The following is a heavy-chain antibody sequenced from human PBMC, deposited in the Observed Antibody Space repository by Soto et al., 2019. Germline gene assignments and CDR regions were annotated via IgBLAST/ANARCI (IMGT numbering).Heavy chain of an antibody. D-gene: IGHD6-19*01. CDR1: GFTFSSYD. V-gene: IGHV3-13*01. CDR3: ARVGSGWYGYYYGIDV. Sequence: LRLSCAASGFTFSSYDMHWVRQATGKGLEWVSAIGTAGDTYYPGSVKGRFTISRENAKNSLYLQMNSLRAEDTAVYYCARVGSGWYGYYYGIDVWGQGTTVTVSS. J-gene: IGHJ6*02. CDR2: IGTAGDT.